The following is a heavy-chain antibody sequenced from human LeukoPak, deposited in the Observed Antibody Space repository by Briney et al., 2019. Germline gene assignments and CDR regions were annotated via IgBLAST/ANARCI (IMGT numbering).Heavy chain of an antibody. CDR3: ARDPVMITFGGVIVGAFDI. Sequence: APVKVSCKASGYTFTGYYMHWVRQAPGQGLEWMGWINPNSGGTNYAQKFQGRVTMTRDTSISTAYMELSRLRSDDTAVYYCARDPVMITFGGVIVGAFDIWGQGTMVTVSS. V-gene: IGHV1-2*02. CDR2: INPNSGGT. CDR1: GYTFTGYY. J-gene: IGHJ3*02. D-gene: IGHD3-16*02.